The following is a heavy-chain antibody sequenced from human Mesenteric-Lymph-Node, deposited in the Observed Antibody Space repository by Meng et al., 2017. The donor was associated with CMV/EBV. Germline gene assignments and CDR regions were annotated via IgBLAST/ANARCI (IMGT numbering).Heavy chain of an antibody. CDR2: IIPILGRT. V-gene: IGHV1-69*06. D-gene: IGHD3-9*01. Sequence: ISWVRQAPGQGLEWMGGIIPILGRTNYAQKFQGRVTITADKSTSTAYMELSSLRSDDTAVFFCARVVYDYDILTGYSKPQLYYFDYWGQGTLVTSPQ. CDR3: ARVVYDYDILTGYSKPQLYYFDY. J-gene: IGHJ4*02.